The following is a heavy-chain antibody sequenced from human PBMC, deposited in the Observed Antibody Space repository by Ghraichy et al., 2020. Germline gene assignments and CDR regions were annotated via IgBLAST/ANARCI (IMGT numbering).Heavy chain of an antibody. Sequence: LSLTCAASEFTFDDYTMHWVRQAPGKGLEWVSLISWDGGSTYYADSVKGRFTISRDNSKNSLYLQMNSLRTKDTALYYCAKDTRGRWLQFSDSFDYWGQGTLVTVSS. V-gene: IGHV3-43*01. J-gene: IGHJ4*02. CDR3: AKDTRGRWLQFSDSFDY. D-gene: IGHD5-24*01. CDR1: EFTFDDYT. CDR2: ISWDGGST.